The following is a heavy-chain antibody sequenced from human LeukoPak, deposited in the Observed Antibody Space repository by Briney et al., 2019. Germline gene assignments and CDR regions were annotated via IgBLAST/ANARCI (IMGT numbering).Heavy chain of an antibody. Sequence: GGSLRLSCAASGFTFSTYAMHWVRQAPGRGLEWVALISYEENNEWYADSVKGRFTISRDNFKKTLYLEMNSLKSEDMAVYYCARVPPRSGWYADYWGQGTLVTVSS. CDR3: ARVPPRSGWYADY. J-gene: IGHJ4*02. D-gene: IGHD6-19*01. CDR2: ISYEENNE. CDR1: GFTFSTYA. V-gene: IGHV3-30-3*01.